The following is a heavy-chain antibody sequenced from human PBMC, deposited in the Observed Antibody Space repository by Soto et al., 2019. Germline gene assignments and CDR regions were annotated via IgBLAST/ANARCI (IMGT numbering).Heavy chain of an antibody. V-gene: IGHV3-23*01. J-gene: IGHJ4*02. CDR2: ISGSGGST. Sequence: GGSLRLSCAASGFTFSSYAMSWVRQAPGKGLEWVSAISGSGGSTYYADSVKGRFTISRDNSKNTLYLQMNSLRAEDTAVYYCAKVRYDILTADTEGYYFDYWGQGTLVTVSS. D-gene: IGHD3-9*01. CDR1: GFTFSSYA. CDR3: AKVRYDILTADTEGYYFDY.